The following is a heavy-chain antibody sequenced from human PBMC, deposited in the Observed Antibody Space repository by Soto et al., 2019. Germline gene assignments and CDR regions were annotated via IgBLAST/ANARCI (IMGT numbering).Heavy chain of an antibody. D-gene: IGHD3-10*01. V-gene: IGHV3-11*01. CDR3: ARVGRSYYGMDV. J-gene: IGHJ6*02. Sequence: YADSVKGRFTISRDNANNSLYLQLNSLRAEDTAVYYCARVGRSYYGMDVWGQGTTVTVSS.